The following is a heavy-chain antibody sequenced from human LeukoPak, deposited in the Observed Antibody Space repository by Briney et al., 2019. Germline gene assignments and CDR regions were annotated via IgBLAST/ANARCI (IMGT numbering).Heavy chain of an antibody. V-gene: IGHV1-2*02. J-gene: IGHJ4*02. CDR2: INPHSGDT. D-gene: IGHD3-3*01. Sequence: GASVKVSCKASGYTFSGYYRHWVRQALGEGLEGMGWINPHSGDTNYAQKFRGRVTMTGDTSISTGYMEVSGLRSDDTAIYFCARDFWSGYYFDYWGQGTQVTVSS. CDR1: GYTFSGYY. CDR3: ARDFWSGYYFDY.